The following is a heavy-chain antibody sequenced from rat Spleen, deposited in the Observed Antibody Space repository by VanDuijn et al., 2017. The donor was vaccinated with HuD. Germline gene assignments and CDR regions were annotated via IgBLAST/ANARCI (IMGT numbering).Heavy chain of an antibody. Sequence: EVQLVESGGGLVQPGRSMKLSCAASGFTFSNYGMAWVRQAPKKGLEWVAYISYDGGSTYYRDSVKGRFTISRDNAKSTLYLQMDSLRSEDTATYYCTRTTRVSLGYFDYWGQGVMVTVSS. CDR2: ISYDGGST. V-gene: IGHV5-20*01. J-gene: IGHJ2*01. CDR1: GFTFSNYG. D-gene: IGHD1-4*01. CDR3: TRTTRVSLGYFDY.